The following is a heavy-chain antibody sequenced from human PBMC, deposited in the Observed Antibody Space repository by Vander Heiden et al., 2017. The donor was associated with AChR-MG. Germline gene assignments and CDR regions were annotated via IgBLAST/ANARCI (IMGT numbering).Heavy chain of an antibody. CDR3: ARDLPGWYANHNWCDP. Sequence: QVQLQESGPGLVKPSETLSLTCTISGGSISSYDWSWLRQPAGEGLEWIGRIYTSGSTNYNPSLKSRVTMSVDTSKNQFSLKLTSVTAADTAMYYCARDLPGWYANHNWCDPWGQGTLVTVSS. V-gene: IGHV4-4*07. CDR1: GGSISSYD. D-gene: IGHD6-19*01. CDR2: IYTSGST. J-gene: IGHJ5*02.